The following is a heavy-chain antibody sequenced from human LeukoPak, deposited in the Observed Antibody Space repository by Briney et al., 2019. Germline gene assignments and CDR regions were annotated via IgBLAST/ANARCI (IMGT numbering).Heavy chain of an antibody. CDR1: GYTFTGYY. J-gene: IGHJ5*02. Sequence: ASVKVSCKASGYTFTGYYTHWVRQAPGQGLEWMGWINPNSGGTNYAQKFQGRVTMTRDTSISTAYMELSRLRSDDTAVYYCARNLPYSSMDWFDPWGQGTLVTVSS. D-gene: IGHD6-19*01. CDR3: ARNLPYSSMDWFDP. CDR2: INPNSGGT. V-gene: IGHV1-2*02.